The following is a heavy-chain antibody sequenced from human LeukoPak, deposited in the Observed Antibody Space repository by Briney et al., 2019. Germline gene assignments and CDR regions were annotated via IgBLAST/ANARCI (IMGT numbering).Heavy chain of an antibody. CDR2: ITLSSTTI. CDR1: GFTFSNYN. J-gene: IGHJ4*02. D-gene: IGHD6-13*01. CDR3: AREPTYSSSWYTSCDY. V-gene: IGHV3-48*01. Sequence: PGGSLRLSCAASGFTFSNYNMNWVRQAPGKGREWVSYITLSSTTIYYADSVKGRFTISRDNAKNSLYLQMNSLRAEDTAVYYCAREPTYSSSWYTSCDYWGQGTLVTVSS.